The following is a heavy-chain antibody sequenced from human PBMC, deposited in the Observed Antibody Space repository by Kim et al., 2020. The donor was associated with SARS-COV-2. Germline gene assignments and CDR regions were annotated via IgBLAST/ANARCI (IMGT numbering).Heavy chain of an antibody. CDR3: AKGEYYYDSSGYEL. J-gene: IGHJ4*02. CDR2: ISGSAGST. D-gene: IGHD3-22*01. V-gene: IGHV3-23*01. CDR1: GFTFSTYA. Sequence: GGSLRLSCAASGFTFSTYAMGWVRQAPGKGLEWVSAISGSAGSTYYADSVKGRFTVSRDNSKSTLYLQMNSLRAEDTAVYYCAKGEYYYDSSGYELWGQGTLVTVSS.